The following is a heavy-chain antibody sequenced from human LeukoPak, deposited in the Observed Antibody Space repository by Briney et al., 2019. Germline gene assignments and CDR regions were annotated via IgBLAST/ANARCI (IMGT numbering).Heavy chain of an antibody. CDR2: ISYDGSNK. D-gene: IGHD2-2*01. V-gene: IGHV3-30*04. CDR3: AREAEYCSSTSCPFDY. Sequence: GRSLRLSCAASGFTFSSYAMHWVRRAPGKGLEWVAVISYDGSNKYYADSVKGRFTISRDNSKNTLYLQMNSLRAEDTAVYYCAREAEYCSSTSCPFDYWGQGTLVTVSS. CDR1: GFTFSSYA. J-gene: IGHJ4*02.